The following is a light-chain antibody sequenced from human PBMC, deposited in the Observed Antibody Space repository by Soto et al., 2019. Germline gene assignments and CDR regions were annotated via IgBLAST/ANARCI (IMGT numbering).Light chain of an antibody. Sequence: SYELTQPPSLSVARGETARITCGGNNIGGISVHWYQQKPGQAPVLVISYDSDRPSGIPERFSGSNSGNTATLTISRVEAGDEADYYCQVWDTNSDHQVFGGGTKLTVL. J-gene: IGLJ3*02. CDR3: QVWDTNSDHQV. CDR2: YDS. V-gene: IGLV3-21*04. CDR1: NIGGIS.